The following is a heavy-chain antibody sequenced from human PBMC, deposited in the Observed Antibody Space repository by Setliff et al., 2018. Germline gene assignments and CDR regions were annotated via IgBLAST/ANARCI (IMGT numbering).Heavy chain of an antibody. CDR2: IKSYGSGGTI. J-gene: IGHJ3*01. V-gene: IGHV3-15*01. CDR3: VHNADFIGTFNT. CDR1: GLRFSDAW. Sequence: GGSVRLSCAVSGLRFSDAWVSWVRQAPGKGLEWAGRIKSYGSGGTIDYAAPVEGRFTISRDDSKNTVYLQMSSLKIEDTAVYYCVHNADFIGTFNTWGQGTMVTVSS. D-gene: IGHD2-8*01.